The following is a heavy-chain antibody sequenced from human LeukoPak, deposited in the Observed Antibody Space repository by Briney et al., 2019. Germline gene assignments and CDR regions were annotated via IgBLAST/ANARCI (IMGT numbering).Heavy chain of an antibody. CDR2: INPDGSDS. CDR1: GFTFSNYW. J-gene: IGHJ4*02. D-gene: IGHD4-17*01. Sequence: GGSLRLSCAASGFTFSNYWMHWVRQAPGKGLEWVSRINPDGSDSYYADSVKGRFTMSRDNAKNTVYLQMDSLRAEDTAIYYCAKVGGGDYMGGDFDYWGQGTLVTVSS. V-gene: IGHV3-74*01. CDR3: AKVGGGDYMGGDFDY.